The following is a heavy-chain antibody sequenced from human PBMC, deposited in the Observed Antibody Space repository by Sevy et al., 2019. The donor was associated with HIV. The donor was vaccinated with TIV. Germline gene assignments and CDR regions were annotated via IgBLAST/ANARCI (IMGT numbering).Heavy chain of an antibody. Sequence: GGSLRLSCAASGFTFSSYWMSWVRQAPGKGLEWVANIKQDGSEKYYGDSVKGRFTISRDNAKNSLYLQMNSLRAEDTAVYYCARDYPSGRIVVVMGPDYWGQGTLVTVSS. D-gene: IGHD3-22*01. V-gene: IGHV3-7*01. CDR2: IKQDGSEK. J-gene: IGHJ4*02. CDR1: GFTFSSYW. CDR3: ARDYPSGRIVVVMGPDY.